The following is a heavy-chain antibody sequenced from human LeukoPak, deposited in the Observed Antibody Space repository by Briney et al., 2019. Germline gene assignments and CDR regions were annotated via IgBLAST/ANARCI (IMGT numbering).Heavy chain of an antibody. CDR3: ARDREAYDSSGPVY. CDR1: GYTFTSYS. CDR2: INTNTGNP. V-gene: IGHV7-4-1*02. J-gene: IGHJ4*02. D-gene: IGHD3-22*01. Sequence: ASVKVSCKASGYTFTSYSMNWVRQAPGQGLERMGWINTNTGNPTYAQGFTGRFVFSLDTSVSTAYLQISSLKAEDTAVYYCARDREAYDSSGPVYWGQGTLVTVSS.